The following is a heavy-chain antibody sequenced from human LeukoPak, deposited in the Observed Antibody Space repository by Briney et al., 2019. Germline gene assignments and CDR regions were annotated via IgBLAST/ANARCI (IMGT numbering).Heavy chain of an antibody. Sequence: ASVKVSCKTPGYPFTTWEINWVRQAAGQGLEWMGWVHPNGGNAAYAQKFQGRVTMTRDTSISTAYMELSGLTSDDTAVYFCARGPRNDPWGQGTLVTVSS. D-gene: IGHD1-14*01. CDR3: ARGPRNDP. V-gene: IGHV1-8*01. CDR1: GYPFTTWE. CDR2: VHPNGGNA. J-gene: IGHJ5*02.